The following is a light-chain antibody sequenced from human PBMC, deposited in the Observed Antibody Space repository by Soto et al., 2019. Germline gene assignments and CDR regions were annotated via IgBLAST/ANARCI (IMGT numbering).Light chain of an antibody. CDR2: DNN. J-gene: IGLJ1*01. Sequence: QAVVTQPPSVSAAPGQKVTISCSGSSFNIGNNNVSWYQQLPGTAPRLLIYDNNKRPSGTPDRFSGSKSGTSATLGITGLQTGDEADYYCGTWDNSLSVFVFGTGPKLTVL. CDR3: GTWDNSLSVFV. CDR1: SFNIGNNN. V-gene: IGLV1-51*01.